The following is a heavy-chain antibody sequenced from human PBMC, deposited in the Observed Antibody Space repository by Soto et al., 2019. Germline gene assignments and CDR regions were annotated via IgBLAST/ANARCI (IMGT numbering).Heavy chain of an antibody. CDR2: ISGSGGST. CDR3: AKGLGVGDIVVVVAATPFDY. Sequence: EVQLLESGGGLVQPGGSLRLSCAASGFTFSSYAMSWVRQAPGKGLEWVSAISGSGGSTYYADSVKGRFIISRDNSKNTLYLQMNSLRAEDTAVYYCAKGLGVGDIVVVVAATPFDYWGQGTLVTVSS. J-gene: IGHJ4*02. D-gene: IGHD2-15*01. CDR1: GFTFSSYA. V-gene: IGHV3-23*01.